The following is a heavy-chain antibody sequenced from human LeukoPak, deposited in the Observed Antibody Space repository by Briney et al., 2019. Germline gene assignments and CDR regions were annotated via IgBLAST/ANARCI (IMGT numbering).Heavy chain of an antibody. Sequence: GGSLRLSCAASGFTFSSYSMNWVRQAPGKGLEWVSSISSSSSYIYYADSVKGRFTISRDNAKNSLYLQMNSLRAEDTAVFYCAKGHGWEASYYYYYMDVWGKGTTVTISS. V-gene: IGHV3-21*01. CDR1: GFTFSSYS. CDR3: AKGHGWEASYYYYYMDV. D-gene: IGHD1-26*01. J-gene: IGHJ6*03. CDR2: ISSSSSYI.